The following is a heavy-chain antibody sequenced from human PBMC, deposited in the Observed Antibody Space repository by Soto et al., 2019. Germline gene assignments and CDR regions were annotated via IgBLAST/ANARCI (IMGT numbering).Heavy chain of an antibody. CDR1: GFTFLMFA. Sequence: PXGSLRRSCVGPGFTFLMFAMSGVRQSPGKGLEWISSISGSGVSTYYADSVKGRFTVSRDNPKTTVFLQINSLRTEDTAVYFCGKERNFWSGTAGFDSWGQGSPVTVSS. D-gene: IGHD3-3*01. V-gene: IGHV3-23*01. CDR2: ISGSGVST. J-gene: IGHJ5*01. CDR3: GKERNFWSGTAGFDS.